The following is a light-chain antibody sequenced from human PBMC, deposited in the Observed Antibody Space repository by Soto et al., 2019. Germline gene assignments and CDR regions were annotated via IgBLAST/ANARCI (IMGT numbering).Light chain of an antibody. CDR2: KAS. CDR3: QQYNTYSFT. CDR1: QNFNDW. J-gene: IGKJ3*01. Sequence: DLQMTQAPSTLSASVGDRVTITCRDSQNFNDWLAWYQQKSGKAPTLLIYKASTLESGVPSRFSGSAFGKEVALTISSLQPDDSATYYFQQYNTYSFTFGPGAKVDIK. V-gene: IGKV1-5*03.